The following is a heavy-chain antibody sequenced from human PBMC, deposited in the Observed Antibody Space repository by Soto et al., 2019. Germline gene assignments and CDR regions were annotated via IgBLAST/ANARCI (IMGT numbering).Heavy chain of an antibody. V-gene: IGHV4-34*01. D-gene: IGHD6-6*01. J-gene: IGHJ4*02. CDR3: AISYGEQLVRLLDY. CDR1: GGSFSGYY. Sequence: PSETLSLTCAVYGGSFSGYYWSWIRQPPGKGLEWIGEINHSGSTNYNPSLKSRVTISVDTSKNQFSLKLSSVTAADTAMYYCAISYGEQLVRLLDYWGQGTLVTVSS. CDR2: INHSGST.